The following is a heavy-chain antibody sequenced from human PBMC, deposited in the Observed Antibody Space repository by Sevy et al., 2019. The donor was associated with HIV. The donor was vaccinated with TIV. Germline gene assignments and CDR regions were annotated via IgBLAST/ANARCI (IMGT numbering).Heavy chain of an antibody. CDR1: GFAFSSYA. CDR2: ISGSSGST. V-gene: IGHV3-23*01. D-gene: IGHD6-13*01. CDR3: AKGHGSSWYDSSYYYMDV. J-gene: IGHJ6*03. Sequence: GGSLRLSCAASGFAFSSYAMSWVRQAPGKGLEWVSGISGSSGSTYYADSVKGRFTISRDNSKNTLNLQMNSLRAEDTAVYYCAKGHGSSWYDSSYYYMDVWGKGTTVTVSS.